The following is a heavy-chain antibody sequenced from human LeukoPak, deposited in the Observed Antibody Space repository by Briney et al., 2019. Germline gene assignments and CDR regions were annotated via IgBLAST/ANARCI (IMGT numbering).Heavy chain of an antibody. D-gene: IGHD3-22*01. J-gene: IGHJ5*02. CDR1: GFTFSSYS. Sequence: GGSLRLSCAASGFTFSSYSMNWVRQAPGKGLEWVSSISSSSSYIYYADSVKGRFTISRDNAKNSLYLQMNSLRAEDTAVYYCARGTYYYDSSGYYPPYNWFDPWGQGTLVTVSS. CDR3: ARGTYYYDSSGYYPPYNWFDP. V-gene: IGHV3-21*01. CDR2: ISSSSSYI.